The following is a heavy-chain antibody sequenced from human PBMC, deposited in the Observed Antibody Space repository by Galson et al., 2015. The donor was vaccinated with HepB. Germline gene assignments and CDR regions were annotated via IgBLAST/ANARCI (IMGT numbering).Heavy chain of an antibody. CDR3: ARGLRWTEF. Sequence: SETLSLTCTVSGGSLSINNWSWIRRPPGKGLEWIGYIYNSGSTTYNPSLKSRVTISIDTSKNQFSLKLNSVTAADTAVYYCARGLRWTEFWGQGTLVAVSS. D-gene: IGHD4-23*01. J-gene: IGHJ4*02. V-gene: IGHV4-59*01. CDR1: GGSLSINN. CDR2: IYNSGST.